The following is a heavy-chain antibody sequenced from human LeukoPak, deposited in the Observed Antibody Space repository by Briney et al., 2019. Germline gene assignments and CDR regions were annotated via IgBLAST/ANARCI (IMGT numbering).Heavy chain of an antibody. Sequence: GGSLRLSCTASGFTFSTYWINWVRQSPGKGLVWVALINGDGSTATHADSVKGRFTISRDNAKNTAYLQMNSLRDEDTAVYYCARDYAGSPDYWGQGTLVTVSA. V-gene: IGHV3-74*03. CDR3: ARDYAGSPDY. J-gene: IGHJ4*02. CDR2: INGDGSTA. D-gene: IGHD3-10*01. CDR1: GFTFSTYW.